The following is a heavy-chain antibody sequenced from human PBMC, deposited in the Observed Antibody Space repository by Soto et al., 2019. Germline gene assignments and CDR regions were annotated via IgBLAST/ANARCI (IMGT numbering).Heavy chain of an antibody. CDR1: GGSFSGYY. D-gene: IGHD3-16*01. Sequence: QVQLQQWGAGLLKPSETLSLTCAVYGGSFSGYYWSWIRQPPGKGLEWIGEINYSGSTNYNPSLKSRVTISVDTSKNQFSLKLSSVTAADTAVYYCAGLASHLTRLSSGVWGQGTMVTVSS. V-gene: IGHV4-34*01. J-gene: IGHJ3*01. CDR2: INYSGST. CDR3: AGLASHLTRLSSGV.